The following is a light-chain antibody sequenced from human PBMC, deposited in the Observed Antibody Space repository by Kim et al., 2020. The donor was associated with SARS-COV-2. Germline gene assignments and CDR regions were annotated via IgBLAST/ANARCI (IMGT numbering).Light chain of an antibody. CDR2: RDS. V-gene: IGLV1-47*01. Sequence: GQWGNSYCSGSKSNSGSNYVYWYQQLPGTAPKPLINRDSKRPSGVPDRFSGSKSGTSASLAISGLRSEDEADYYCAAWDDSLKRVLFGGGTQLTVL. CDR1: KSNSGSNY. CDR3: AAWDDSLKRVL. J-gene: IGLJ2*01.